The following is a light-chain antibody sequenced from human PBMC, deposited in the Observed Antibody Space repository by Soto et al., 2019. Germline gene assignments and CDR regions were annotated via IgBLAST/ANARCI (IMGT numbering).Light chain of an antibody. CDR2: GAS. CDR3: QQYNNWPPMYT. CDR1: QSVSSN. Sequence: EIVMTQSPATLSVSPGERATLSCRASQSVSSNLAWYQQKPGQAPRLLIYGASTRATGIPARFSGSGSGTEFTLTISSLQSEDFAVDYCQQYNNWPPMYTFGQGTKLEIK. V-gene: IGKV3-15*01. J-gene: IGKJ2*01.